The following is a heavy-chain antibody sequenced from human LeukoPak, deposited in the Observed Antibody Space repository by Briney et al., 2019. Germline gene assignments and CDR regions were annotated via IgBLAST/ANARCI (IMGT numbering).Heavy chain of an antibody. CDR3: ARVIAVAGTGVDY. CDR2: IYHSGST. CDR1: GGSISSGGYY. Sequence: SETLSLTRTVSGGSISSGGYYWSWIRQPPGKGLEWIGYIYHSGSTYYNPSLKSRVTISVDRSKNQFSLKLSSVTAADTAVYYCARVIAVAGTGVDYWGQGTLVTVSS. J-gene: IGHJ4*02. V-gene: IGHV4-30-2*01. D-gene: IGHD6-19*01.